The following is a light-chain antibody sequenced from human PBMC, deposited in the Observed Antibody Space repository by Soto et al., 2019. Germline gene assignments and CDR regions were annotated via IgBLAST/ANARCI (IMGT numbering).Light chain of an antibody. CDR2: GAS. V-gene: IGKV1-9*01. CDR3: QQYGSSSWT. J-gene: IGKJ1*01. Sequence: IQLTQSPSFLSASVGDRVTITCRASQGISNYLAWYQQTPGKAPKLLIYGASNRATGIPDRFSGSGSGTDFTLTISRLEPEDFAVYYCQQYGSSSWTFGQGTKVDIK. CDR1: QGISNY.